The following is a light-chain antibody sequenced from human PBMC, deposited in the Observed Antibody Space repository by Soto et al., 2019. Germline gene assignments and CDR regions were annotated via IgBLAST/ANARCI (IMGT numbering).Light chain of an antibody. CDR2: EVS. Sequence: QSVLTQPASVSGSPGQSMTISCTGTSSDVGGYNYVSWYQQHPGKAPKLMIYEVSNRPSGVSNRFSGSKSGNTASLTISGLQAEDEADYYCSSYTSSITYVFGTGTKVTVL. CDR3: SSYTSSITYV. V-gene: IGLV2-14*01. J-gene: IGLJ1*01. CDR1: SSDVGGYNY.